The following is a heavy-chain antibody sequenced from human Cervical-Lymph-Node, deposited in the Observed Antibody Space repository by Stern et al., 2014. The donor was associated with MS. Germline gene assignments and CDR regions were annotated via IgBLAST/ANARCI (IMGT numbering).Heavy chain of an antibody. V-gene: IGHV1-69*06. CDR1: GDTFSSYA. CDR3: ARGGGLVGYFDY. J-gene: IGHJ4*02. CDR2: ITHVFGTT. Sequence: VQLVEYGAEVKKPGSSVKVSCKASGDTFSSYAINWVRQVPGQGLEWMGGITHVFGTTNYAQKFQGRVTITADKSTNTAYMELMTLRSEDTAVYYCARGGGLVGYFDYWGQGTLVSVSS. D-gene: IGHD1-26*01.